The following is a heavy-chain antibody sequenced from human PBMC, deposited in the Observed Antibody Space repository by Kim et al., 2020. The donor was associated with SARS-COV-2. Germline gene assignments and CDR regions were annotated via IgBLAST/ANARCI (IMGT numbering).Heavy chain of an antibody. CDR3: VKRLIGAVDI. V-gene: IGHV3-23*05. Sequence: FYAQSVKGRFTISGDTSKTTVFLQMNSLRAEDTAVYYCVKRLIGAVDIWGPGTMVTVSS. J-gene: IGHJ3*02. D-gene: IGHD3-10*01.